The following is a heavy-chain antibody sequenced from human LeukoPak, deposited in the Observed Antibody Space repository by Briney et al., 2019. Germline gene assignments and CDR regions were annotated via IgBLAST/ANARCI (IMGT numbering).Heavy chain of an antibody. CDR2: IIPIFGTA. CDR3: ARSGVVGPNWFDP. CDR1: GGTFSSYA. J-gene: IGHJ5*02. V-gene: IGHV1-69*05. D-gene: IGHD3-3*01. Sequence: ASVKVSCKASGGTFSSYAISWVRQAPGQGLEWMGGIIPIFGTANYAQKFQGRVTITTDESTSTAYMELSSLRSEDTAVYYCARSGVVGPNWFDPWGQGTLVTVSS.